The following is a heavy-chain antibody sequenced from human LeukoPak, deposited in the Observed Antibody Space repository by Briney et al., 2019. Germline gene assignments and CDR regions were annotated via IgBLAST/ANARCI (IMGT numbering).Heavy chain of an antibody. Sequence: GGSLRLCWEAGSLTFSRAGMTRVCQAPEKGLQWVSTISVSGENTYYADSVKGRFTISRDISKSTLYLQMNSLRDEDTALYYRAKSGPGTYYNGLNWGQGTLVTVSS. CDR1: SLTFSRAG. J-gene: IGHJ4*02. CDR2: ISVSGENT. CDR3: AKSGPGTYYNGLN. V-gene: IGHV3-23*01. D-gene: IGHD3-10*01.